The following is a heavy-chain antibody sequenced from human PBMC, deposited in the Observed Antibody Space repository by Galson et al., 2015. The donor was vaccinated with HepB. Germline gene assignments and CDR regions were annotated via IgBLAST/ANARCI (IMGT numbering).Heavy chain of an antibody. Sequence: LRLSCAASGFTFSSYAMHWVRQAPGKGLEYVSAISSNGGSTYYADSVKGRFTISRDNSKNTLYLQMSSLRAEDTAVYYCVIEEDIVVDPTKFDYWGQGTLVTVSS. V-gene: IGHV3-64D*06. CDR3: VIEEDIVVDPTKFDY. J-gene: IGHJ4*02. CDR2: ISSNGGST. D-gene: IGHD2-15*01. CDR1: GFTFSSYA.